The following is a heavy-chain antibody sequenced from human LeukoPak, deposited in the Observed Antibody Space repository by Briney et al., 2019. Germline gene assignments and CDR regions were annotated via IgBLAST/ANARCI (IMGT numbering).Heavy chain of an antibody. Sequence: ASVKVSCKASGYTFTSYGISWVRQAPGQGREWMGWISAYNGNTNYAQKLQGRVTMTTDTSTSTGYVEVRSLRSDDTAGEYCARDHDNWNDVGGYWGQGTLVTVSS. CDR2: ISAYNGNT. CDR1: GYTFTSYG. CDR3: ARDHDNWNDVGGY. J-gene: IGHJ4*02. D-gene: IGHD1-1*01. V-gene: IGHV1-18*01.